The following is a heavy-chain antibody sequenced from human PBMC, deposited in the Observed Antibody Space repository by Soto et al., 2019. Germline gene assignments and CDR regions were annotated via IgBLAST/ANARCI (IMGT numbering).Heavy chain of an antibody. CDR2: IYTSGST. J-gene: IGHJ5*02. D-gene: IGHD1-26*01. CDR3: ARGTYSKVGATIWFDP. CDR1: GGSINSYY. Sequence: SETLSLTCTVSGGSINSYYWSWIRQPAGKGLEWIGRIYTSGSTNYNPSLKSRVTMSVDTSKNRFSLKLSSVTAADTAVYYCARGTYSKVGATIWFDPWGQGTLVTVSS. V-gene: IGHV4-4*07.